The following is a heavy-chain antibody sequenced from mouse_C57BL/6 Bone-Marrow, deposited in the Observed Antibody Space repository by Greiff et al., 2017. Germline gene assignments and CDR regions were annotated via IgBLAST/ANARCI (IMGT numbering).Heavy chain of an antibody. V-gene: IGHV1-54*01. J-gene: IGHJ3*01. CDR3: ARSKNGDSWCAY. CDR2: INPGSGGT. D-gene: IGHD4-1*01. Sequence: QVHVTQSGAELVRPGTSVKVSCKASGYAFTNYLIEWVKQRPGQGLEWIGVINPGSGGTNYNEKFKGKATLTADKSSSTAYMQLSSLTSEDSAVYCCARSKNGDSWCAYWGQGTLVTVSA. CDR1: GYAFTNYL.